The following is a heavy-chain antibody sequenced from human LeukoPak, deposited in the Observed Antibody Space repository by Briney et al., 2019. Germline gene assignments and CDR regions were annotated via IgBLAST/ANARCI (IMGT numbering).Heavy chain of an antibody. J-gene: IGHJ6*03. D-gene: IGHD2-21*02. CDR1: GFSFNTYN. CDR2: ISTASIYI. V-gene: IGHV3-21*06. CDR3: AREIGGGDYYYSYYMDV. Sequence: PGGSLRLSCAASGFSFNTYNMNWVRQAPGKGLEWVSSISTASIYIYYADSVKGRFTISRDNAKNSLYLQMNSLRAGDTAVYYCAREIGGGDYYYSYYMDVWGKGTTVSVSS.